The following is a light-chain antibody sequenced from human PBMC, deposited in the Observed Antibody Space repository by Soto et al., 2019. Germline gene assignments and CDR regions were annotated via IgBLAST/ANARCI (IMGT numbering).Light chain of an antibody. V-gene: IGLV2-14*01. J-gene: IGLJ1*01. CDR2: EVT. Sequence: QSALTQPASVSASPGQSIPISCTGTRSDVGTYDDVSWYRQHPGKGPKLLIYEVTNRPSGVSNRFSGSKSGNTASLTISGLQAEDEADYYCSSYTISSTYVFGSGTKLTVL. CDR1: RSDVGTYDD. CDR3: SSYTISSTYV.